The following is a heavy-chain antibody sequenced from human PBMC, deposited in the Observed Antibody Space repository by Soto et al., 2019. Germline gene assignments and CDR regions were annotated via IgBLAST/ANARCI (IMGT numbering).Heavy chain of an antibody. D-gene: IGHD2-2*01. CDR1: GGSISSSSYY. CDR2: IYYSGST. Sequence: QLQLQESGPGLVKPSETLSLTCTVSGGSISSSSYYWGWIRQPPGKGLEWIGSIYYSGSTYYNPSLKSRVTISVDTSKNQFSLKLSSVTAADTAVYYCARPTGDCSSTSCYATSYWYFDLWGRGTLVTVSS. J-gene: IGHJ2*01. CDR3: ARPTGDCSSTSCYATSYWYFDL. V-gene: IGHV4-39*01.